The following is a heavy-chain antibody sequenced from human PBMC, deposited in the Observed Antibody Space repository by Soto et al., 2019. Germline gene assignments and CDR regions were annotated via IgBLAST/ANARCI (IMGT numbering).Heavy chain of an antibody. CDR1: GFTFVNYV. CDR3: VKDSLITGTAEPFDS. J-gene: IGHJ4*02. Sequence: EVQLLESGGGLVQPGGSLRLSCAASGFTFVNYVMSWVRQAPGKGLEWVSSISNGGDTTYYADSVRGRFTITRDNSRDTLFLQMNSLTADDTAIFYCVKDSLITGTAEPFDSWGQGTLVTVSS. CDR2: ISNGGDTT. D-gene: IGHD1-7*01. V-gene: IGHV3-23*01.